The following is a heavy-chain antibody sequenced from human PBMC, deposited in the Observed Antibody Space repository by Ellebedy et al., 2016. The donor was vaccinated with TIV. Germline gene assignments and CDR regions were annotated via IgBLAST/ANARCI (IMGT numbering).Heavy chain of an antibody. CDR3: ARIRDWLFAEEAGAGPSYYFDY. Sequence: SETLSLTCTLSGGSISTYYWSWIRQPPGKGLEWIGYIYYSGSTNYNPSLKSRVTISVDTSKNQFSLKLSSVTAADTAVYYCARIRDWLFAEEAGAGPSYYFDYWGQGTLVTVSS. CDR2: IYYSGST. D-gene: IGHD3/OR15-3a*01. CDR1: GGSISTYY. V-gene: IGHV4-59*01. J-gene: IGHJ4*02.